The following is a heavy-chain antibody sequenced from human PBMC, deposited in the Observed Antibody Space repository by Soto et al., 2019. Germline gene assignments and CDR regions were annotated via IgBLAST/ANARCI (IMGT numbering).Heavy chain of an antibody. V-gene: IGHV4-4*07. CDR3: ARTPYVRGNYFFFYP. CDR1: GASMRSHF. J-gene: IGHJ5*02. CDR2: INIRGTS. D-gene: IGHD1-26*01. Sequence: PSETLSLTCTVSGASMRSHFWSWVRQPAGKGLDWIGHINIRGTSSYNPSLEGRVTLSLDTSKNQVSLLMTSVTGADTAVYYCARTPYVRGNYFFFYPWGPGTLVTVSS.